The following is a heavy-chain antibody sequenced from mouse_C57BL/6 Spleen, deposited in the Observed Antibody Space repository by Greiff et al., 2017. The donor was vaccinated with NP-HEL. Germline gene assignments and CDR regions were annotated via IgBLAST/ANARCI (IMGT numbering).Heavy chain of an antibody. V-gene: IGHV1-81*01. J-gene: IGHJ1*03. CDR3: ARRGGYDGSYWYFDV. D-gene: IGHD2-2*01. Sequence: VQLQQSGAELARPGASVKLSCKASGYTFTSYGISWVKQRTGQGLEWIGEIYPRSGNTYYNEKFKGKATLTADKSSSTAYMELRSLTSEDSAVYFCARRGGYDGSYWYFDVWGTGTTVTVSS. CDR2: IYPRSGNT. CDR1: GYTFTSYG.